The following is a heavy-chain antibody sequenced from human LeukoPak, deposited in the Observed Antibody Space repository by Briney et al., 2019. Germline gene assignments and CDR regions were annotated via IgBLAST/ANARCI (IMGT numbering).Heavy chain of an antibody. D-gene: IGHD3-16*02. J-gene: IGHJ4*02. CDR1: GFTFDDYG. CDR3: ARAPMITFGGVIVSPPYYFDY. CDR2: INWNGGST. Sequence: GGSLRLSCAASGFTFDDYGMSWVRQAPGKGLEWVSGINWNGGSTGYADSVKGRFTTSRDNAKNSLYLQMNSLRAEDTALYYCARAPMITFGGVIVSPPYYFDYWGQGTLVTVSS. V-gene: IGHV3-20*04.